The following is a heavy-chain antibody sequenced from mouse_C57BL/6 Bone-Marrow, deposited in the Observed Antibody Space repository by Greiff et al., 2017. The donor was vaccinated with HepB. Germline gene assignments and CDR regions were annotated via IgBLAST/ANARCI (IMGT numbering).Heavy chain of an antibody. Sequence: EVKLVESGGDLVKPGGSLKLSCAASGFTFSSYGMSWVRQTPDKRLEWVATISSGGSYTYYPDSVKGRFTISRDNAKNTLYLQMSSLKSEDTAMYYCARDNGYPWGQGTTLTVSS. V-gene: IGHV5-6*01. CDR1: GFTFSSYG. J-gene: IGHJ2*01. D-gene: IGHD2-14*01. CDR3: ARDNGYP. CDR2: ISSGGSYT.